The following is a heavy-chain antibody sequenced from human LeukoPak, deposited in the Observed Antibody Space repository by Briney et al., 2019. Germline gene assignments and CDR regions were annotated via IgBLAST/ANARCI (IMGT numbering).Heavy chain of an antibody. V-gene: IGHV4-4*02. D-gene: IGHD5-24*01. CDR2: VNLQGST. J-gene: IGHJ4*02. CDR1: GGSISNTNW. Sequence: SGTLSLTCGVSGGSISNTNWWTWVRQPPGKGLEWIGEVNLQGSTNYNPSLKSRVAISVDKSENHISLKLTSVTAADTAVYYCSRLDGKVEMAIDYWGQGTLVTVSS. CDR3: SRLDGKVEMAIDY.